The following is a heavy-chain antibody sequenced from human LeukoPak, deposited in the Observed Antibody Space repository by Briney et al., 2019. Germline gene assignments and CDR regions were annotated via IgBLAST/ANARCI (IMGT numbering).Heavy chain of an antibody. CDR3: ARDRAYGDYLDY. CDR2: IYSGAST. Sequence: GGSLRLSCAASGFTVSSNYMSWVRQAPGKGLEWVSVIYSGASTYYADSVKGRFTISRDNSKNTLYLQMNSLRAEDTAVYYCARDRAYGDYLDYWGQGTLVTVSS. CDR1: GFTVSSNY. J-gene: IGHJ4*02. V-gene: IGHV3-53*01. D-gene: IGHD4-17*01.